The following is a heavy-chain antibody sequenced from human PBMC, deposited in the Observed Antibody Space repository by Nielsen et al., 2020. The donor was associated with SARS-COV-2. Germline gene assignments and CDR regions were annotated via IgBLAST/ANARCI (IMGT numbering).Heavy chain of an antibody. CDR2: INSDGSST. J-gene: IGHJ3*02. D-gene: IGHD4-17*01. CDR3: ARGYVDYGDYVNAFDI. Sequence: GGSLRLSCAASGFTFSSYWMHWVRQAPGKGLVWVSRINSDGSSTSYADSVKGRFTISRDNAKNSLYLQMNSLRAEDTALYHCARGYVDYGDYVNAFDIWGQGTMVTVSS. CDR1: GFTFSSYW. V-gene: IGHV3-74*01.